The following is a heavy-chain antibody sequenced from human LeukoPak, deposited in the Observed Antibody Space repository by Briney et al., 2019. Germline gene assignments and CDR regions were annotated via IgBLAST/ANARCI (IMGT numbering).Heavy chain of an antibody. V-gene: IGHV4-59*01. CDR3: AREAYCGGDCYSGFDY. D-gene: IGHD2-21*02. CDR2: IYDSGST. Sequence: ETLSLTCTVSGGSISSYFWRWIRQPPGKGLEGIGYIYDSGSTNYNPSLKSRVTISVDTSKNRFSLKLSSVTAADTAVYYCAREAYCGGDCYSGFDYWGQGTLVTVSS. CDR1: GGSISSYF. J-gene: IGHJ4*02.